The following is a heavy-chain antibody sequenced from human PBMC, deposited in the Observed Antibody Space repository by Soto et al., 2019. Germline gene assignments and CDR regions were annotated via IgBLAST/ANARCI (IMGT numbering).Heavy chain of an antibody. CDR2: IYYSGST. CDR3: ARAVEEVLRYFDLPYYFDY. CDR1: GGSISSYY. J-gene: IGHJ4*02. V-gene: IGHV4-59*12. D-gene: IGHD3-9*01. Sequence: PSETLSLTCPVSGGSISSYYWSWIRPTPGKGLEWIGYIYYSGSTNYNPSLKSRVTISVDTSKNQFSLKLSSVTAADTAVYYCARAVEEVLRYFDLPYYFDYWGQGTLVTVSS.